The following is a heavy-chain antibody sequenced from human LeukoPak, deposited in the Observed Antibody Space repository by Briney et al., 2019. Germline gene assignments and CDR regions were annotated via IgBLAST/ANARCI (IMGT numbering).Heavy chain of an antibody. CDR1: GGSISSGDSY. D-gene: IGHD4-17*01. V-gene: IGHV4-30-4*01. J-gene: IGHJ3*02. Sequence: PSQTLSLTCTVSGGSISSGDSYWSWIRQSPGKGLEWIGYIYYSGNTYYNPSLKSRVTMSVDTSKNQFSLKLSSVTAADTAVYYCARDHRPIRVTTAVDAFDIWGQGTMVTVSS. CDR2: IYYSGNT. CDR3: ARDHRPIRVTTAVDAFDI.